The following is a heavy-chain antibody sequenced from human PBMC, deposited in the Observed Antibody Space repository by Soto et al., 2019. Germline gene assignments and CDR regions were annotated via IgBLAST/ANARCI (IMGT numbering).Heavy chain of an antibody. CDR2: INPNSGGT. J-gene: IGHJ4*02. CDR1: GYTFTGYY. CDR3: ARVTMTGLYDILTGYSPSPYYFDY. D-gene: IGHD3-9*01. Sequence: ASVKVSCKASGYTFTGYYMHWVRQAPGQGLEWMGWINPNSGGTNYAQKFQGRVTMTRDTSISTAYMELSRLRSDDTAVYYCARVTMTGLYDILTGYSPSPYYFDYCGQGTLVTVSS. V-gene: IGHV1-2*02.